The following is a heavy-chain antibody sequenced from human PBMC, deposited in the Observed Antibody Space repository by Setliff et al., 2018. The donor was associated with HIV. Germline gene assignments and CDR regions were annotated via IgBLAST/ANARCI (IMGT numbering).Heavy chain of an antibody. J-gene: IGHJ4*02. V-gene: IGHV3-43*01. CDR3: VKGVEYADYGSDY. D-gene: IGHD4-17*01. CDR2: ISWDGDST. CDR1: GFSFDDYT. Sequence: GSLRLSCAASGFSFDDYTMHWVRQAPGKGLEWVSLISWDGDSTYYADSVKGRFTISRDNSKNSLYLQMNSLRTEDTALYYCVKGVEYADYGSDYWGQGTLVTVSS.